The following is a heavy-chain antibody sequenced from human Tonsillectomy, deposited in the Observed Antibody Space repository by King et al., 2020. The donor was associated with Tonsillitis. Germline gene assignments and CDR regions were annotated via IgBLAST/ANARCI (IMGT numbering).Heavy chain of an antibody. CDR2: ISWNSGSI. V-gene: IGHV3-9*01. J-gene: IGHJ6*02. Sequence: VQLVESGGGLVQPGRSLRLSCAASGFTFDDYAMHWVRQAPGKGLEWVSGISWNSGSIGYADSVKGRFTISRDNAKNSLYLQMNSLRAEDTALYYCAKGTAVVAATNDYYYGMDVWGQGTTVTVSS. CDR3: AKGTAVVAATNDYYYGMDV. CDR1: GFTFDDYA. D-gene: IGHD2-15*01.